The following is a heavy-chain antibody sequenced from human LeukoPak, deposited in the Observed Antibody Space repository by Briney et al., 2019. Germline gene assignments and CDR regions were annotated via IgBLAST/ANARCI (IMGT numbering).Heavy chain of an antibody. CDR1: GFTLDDYG. CDR2: INWNGGST. Sequence: PGGSLRLSCAASGFTLDDYGMSWVRQAPGKGLEWVSGINWNGGSTGYADSVKGRFTISRDNAKNSLYLQMNSLRAEDTALFYCARELGYCSGGSCERNYYFDYWGQGTLVTVSS. J-gene: IGHJ4*02. CDR3: ARELGYCSGGSCERNYYFDY. V-gene: IGHV3-20*04. D-gene: IGHD2-15*01.